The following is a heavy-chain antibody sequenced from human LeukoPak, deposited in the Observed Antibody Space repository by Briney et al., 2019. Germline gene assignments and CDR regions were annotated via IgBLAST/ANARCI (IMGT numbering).Heavy chain of an antibody. D-gene: IGHD3-9*01. CDR1: GFTFSSYA. V-gene: IGHV3-23*01. CDR2: ISGSDGST. CDR3: AKAAVRYFDWLFTPFDY. Sequence: GGSLRLSCAASGFTFSSYAMSWVRQAPGKGLEWVSAISGSDGSTYYADSVKGRFTISRDNSKNTLYLQMNSLRAEDTAVYYCAKAAVRYFDWLFTPFDYWGQGTLVTVSS. J-gene: IGHJ4*02.